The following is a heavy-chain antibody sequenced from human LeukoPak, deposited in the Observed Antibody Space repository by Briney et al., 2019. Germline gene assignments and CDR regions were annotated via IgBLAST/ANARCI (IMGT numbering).Heavy chain of an antibody. V-gene: IGHV4-59*01. D-gene: IGHD6-13*01. CDR1: GGSISSYH. J-gene: IGHJ3*02. CDR3: ARFNIGTSAFDI. Sequence: PSETLSLTCTVSGGSISSYHWNWIRQPPGKGLEWIGYIYYSGSTNYNPSLKRRVTISVDTSKNQFSLKLSSVTATDTAVYYCARFNIGTSAFDIWGQGTMVTVSS. CDR2: IYYSGST.